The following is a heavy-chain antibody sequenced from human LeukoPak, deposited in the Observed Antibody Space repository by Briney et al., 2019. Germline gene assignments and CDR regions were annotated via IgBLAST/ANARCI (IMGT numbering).Heavy chain of an antibody. V-gene: IGHV4-34*01. CDR3: ARSHYFDY. CDR2: INHSGST. J-gene: IGHJ4*02. CDR1: GGSFSGYY. Sequence: PSETLSLTCAVYGGSFSGYYRSWIRQPPGKGLEWIGEINHSGSTNYNPSLKSRVTISVDTSKNQFSLKLSSVTAADTAVYYCARSHYFDYWGQGTLVTVSS.